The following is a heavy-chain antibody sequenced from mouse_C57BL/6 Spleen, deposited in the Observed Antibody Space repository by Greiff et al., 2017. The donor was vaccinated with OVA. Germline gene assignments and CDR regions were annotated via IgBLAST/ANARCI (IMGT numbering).Heavy chain of an antibody. J-gene: IGHJ4*01. V-gene: IGHV5-4*01. Sequence: EVHLVESGGGLVKPGGSLKLSCAASGFTFSSYAMSWVRQTPEKRLEWVATISDGGSYTYYPDNVKGRFTISRDNAKNNLYLQMSHLKSEDTAMYYCARDYYGNYEGAMDYWGQGTSVTVSS. D-gene: IGHD2-1*01. CDR2: ISDGGSYT. CDR3: ARDYYGNYEGAMDY. CDR1: GFTFSSYA.